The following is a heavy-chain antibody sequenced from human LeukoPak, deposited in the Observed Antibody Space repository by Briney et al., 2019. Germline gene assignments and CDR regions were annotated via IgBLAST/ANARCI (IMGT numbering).Heavy chain of an antibody. V-gene: IGHV3-11*04. Sequence: GGSLRLSCAASGFTFSDYYMGWIRQAPGKGLDWVSYISNSGNNIYYADSVKGRFTISRDNAKNSLYLQMNSLRAEDTAVYYCARDPRATVVTPNFDYWGQGTLVTVSS. CDR3: ARDPRATVVTPNFDY. CDR1: GFTFSDYY. D-gene: IGHD4-23*01. CDR2: ISNSGNNI. J-gene: IGHJ4*02.